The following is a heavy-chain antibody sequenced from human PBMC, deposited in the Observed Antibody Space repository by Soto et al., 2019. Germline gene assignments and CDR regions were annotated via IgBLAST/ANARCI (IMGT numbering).Heavy chain of an antibody. CDR2: INPNSGGT. CDR1: GYTFTGYY. V-gene: IGHV1-2*04. D-gene: IGHD6-13*01. J-gene: IGHJ6*02. Sequence: QVQLVQSGAEVKKPGASVKVSCKASGYTFTGYYMHWVRQAPGQGLEWMGWINPNSGGTNYAQKFQGWVTMTRDTSISTAYMELSRLRSDDTAVYYCAREKSSSSRGYYGMDVWGQGTTVTVSS. CDR3: AREKSSSSRGYYGMDV.